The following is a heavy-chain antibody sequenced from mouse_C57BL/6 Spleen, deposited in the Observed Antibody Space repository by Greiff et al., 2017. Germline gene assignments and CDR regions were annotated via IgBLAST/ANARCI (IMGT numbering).Heavy chain of an antibody. CDR2: ISYDGSN. CDR3: AGSYTTYFDY. CDR1: GYSITSGYY. Sequence: EVQLQQSGPGLVKPSQSLSLTCSVTGYSITSGYYWNWIRQFPGNKLEWMGYISYDGSNNYNPSLKNRISITRDTSKNQFFLKLNSVTTEDTATYYCAGSYTTYFDYWGQGTTRTVSS. D-gene: IGHD1-1*02. V-gene: IGHV3-6*01. J-gene: IGHJ2*01.